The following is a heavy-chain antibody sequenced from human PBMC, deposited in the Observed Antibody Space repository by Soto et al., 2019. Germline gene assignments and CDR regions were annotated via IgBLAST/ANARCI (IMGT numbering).Heavy chain of an antibody. CDR1: GGSISSGDYY. J-gene: IGHJ4*02. Sequence: QVQLQESGPGLVKPSQTLSLTCTVSGGSISSGDYYWSWIRQPPGKGLEWIGYIYYSASTHYNPSLKSRVTTSADTCQNQFSLILSAVTAAYTGVYYLAITNCGGDCHSFDYWGQGTLVTVSS. D-gene: IGHD2-21*02. V-gene: IGHV4-30-4*01. CDR2: IYYSAST. CDR3: AITNCGGDCHSFDY.